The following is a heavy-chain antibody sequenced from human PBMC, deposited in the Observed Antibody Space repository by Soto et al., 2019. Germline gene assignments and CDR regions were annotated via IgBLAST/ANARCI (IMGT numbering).Heavy chain of an antibody. CDR2: IYYNGST. CDR1: GGSISSGGYY. CDR3: ARDAGARYYFDY. Sequence: PSETLSLTCTVSGGSISSGGYYWSWIRQHPGKGLEWIGYIYYNGSTYYNPSLKSRVTISVDTSKNQFSLKLSSVTAADTAVYYCARDAGARYYFDYWGQGTLVTVSS. V-gene: IGHV4-31*03. J-gene: IGHJ4*02. D-gene: IGHD1-1*01.